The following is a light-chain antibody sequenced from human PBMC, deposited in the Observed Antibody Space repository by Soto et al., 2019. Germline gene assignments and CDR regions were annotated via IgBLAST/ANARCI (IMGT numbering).Light chain of an antibody. CDR3: RQYGDRPRK. J-gene: IGKJ1*01. V-gene: IGKV3-15*01. CDR2: DAS. CDR1: QYIGSA. Sequence: EVVLTQSPATLSVSPGDSATLSCRASQYIGSAVAWYHQRSGQAPRLLIFDASIRVPTTPARFSGSVSGTEFTLTISSLESEDFAVYFCRQYGDRPRKLGQGTKVDIK.